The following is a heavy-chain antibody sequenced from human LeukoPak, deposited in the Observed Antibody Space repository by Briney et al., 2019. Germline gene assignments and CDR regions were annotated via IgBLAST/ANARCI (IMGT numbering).Heavy chain of an antibody. D-gene: IGHD2-15*01. CDR2: IRSKANSYAT. CDR1: GFTFSGSA. CDR3: TRRVVVVAANTSGDY. Sequence: GGSLRLSCAASGFTFSGSAMHRVRQASGKGLEWVGRIRSKANSYATAYAASVKGRFTISRDDSKNTAYLQMNSLKTEDTAVYYCTRRVVVVAANTSGDYWGQGTLVTVSS. J-gene: IGHJ4*02. V-gene: IGHV3-73*01.